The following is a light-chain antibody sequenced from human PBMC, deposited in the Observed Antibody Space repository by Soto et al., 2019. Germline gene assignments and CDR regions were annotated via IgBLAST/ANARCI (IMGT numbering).Light chain of an antibody. V-gene: IGKV3-15*01. CDR2: GAS. Sequence: EIVMMQSPATLSVSPGERATLSCRASQSLSSNLAWYQQKPGQAPRLLIFGASTRATGIPARFSGSGSGTEFTLTISNLQSEDFAVYYCQQYNNWPPALGPGTRVDI. CDR1: QSLSSN. J-gene: IGKJ3*01. CDR3: QQYNNWPPA.